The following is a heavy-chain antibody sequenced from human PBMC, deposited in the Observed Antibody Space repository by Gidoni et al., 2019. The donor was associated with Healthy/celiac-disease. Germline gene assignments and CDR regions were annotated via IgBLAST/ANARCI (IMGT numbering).Heavy chain of an antibody. V-gene: IGHV1-46*01. CDR2: INPSGGST. J-gene: IGHJ6*02. D-gene: IGHD3-10*01. CDR1: GYTSPSYY. Sequence: QVQLVQSGAVVKKPVASVKVSCKASGYTSPSYYMHWVLQAPGQGLEWMGIINPSGGSTSYAQKFQGRFTMTRDTSTSTGYMELSSLRSEDTAVYYCARDRVVRRDYYYGMDVCGQGTTVTVS. CDR3: ARDRVVRRDYYYGMDV.